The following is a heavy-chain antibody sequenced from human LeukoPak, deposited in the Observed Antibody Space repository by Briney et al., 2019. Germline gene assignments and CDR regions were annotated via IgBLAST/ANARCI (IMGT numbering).Heavy chain of an antibody. D-gene: IGHD3-3*01. CDR2: TYPGDSDT. J-gene: IGHJ4*02. V-gene: IGHV5-51*01. CDR1: GYTFSTFW. Sequence: GESLKISCKGSGYTFSTFWIGWVRQIPGKGLEWMGITYPGDSDTRYSPSFQGQVTISADKSISTAYLQWSSLKASDTAMYYCARSLWSAVADFDYWGQGTLVTVSS. CDR3: ARSLWSAVADFDY.